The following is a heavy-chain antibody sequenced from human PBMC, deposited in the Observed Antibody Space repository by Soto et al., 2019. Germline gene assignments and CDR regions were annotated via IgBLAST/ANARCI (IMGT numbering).Heavy chain of an antibody. V-gene: IGHV1-69*13. J-gene: IGHJ6*02. D-gene: IGHD5-12*01. CDR2: IIPIFGTA. CDR1: GGTFSSYA. Sequence: GASVKVSCKASGGTFSSYAISWVRQAPGQGLEWMGGIIPIFGTANYAQKFQGRVTITADESTSTAYMELSSLRSEDTAVYYCARRKWPDYYYYGMDVWGQGTTVTVSS. CDR3: ARRKWPDYYYYGMDV.